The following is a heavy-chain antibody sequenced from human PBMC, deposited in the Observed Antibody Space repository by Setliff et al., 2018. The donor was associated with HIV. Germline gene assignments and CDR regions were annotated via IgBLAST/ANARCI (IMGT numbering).Heavy chain of an antibody. CDR3: ARSRLHYYDSSGYYPSYFDY. CDR1: GGSFSDYY. D-gene: IGHD3-22*01. V-gene: IGHV4-4*09. Sequence: PSETLSLTCTVSGGSFSDYYRSWIRQPPGKGLEWIGYIYTSGSTNYNPSLKSRVTMSVDTSKNQFSLKLSSVTAADTAVYYCARSRLHYYDSSGYYPSYFDYWGQGTLVTVSS. CDR2: IYTSGST. J-gene: IGHJ4*02.